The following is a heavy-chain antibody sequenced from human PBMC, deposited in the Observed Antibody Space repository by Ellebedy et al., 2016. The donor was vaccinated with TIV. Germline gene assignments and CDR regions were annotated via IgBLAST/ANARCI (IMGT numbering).Heavy chain of an antibody. D-gene: IGHD2-15*01. V-gene: IGHV3-23*01. CDR3: AKVYKGSGRLNWFDP. Sequence: GGSLRLXCAASGFTFSSYAMSWVRQAPGKGLEWVSAISGSGGSTYYADSVKGRFTISRDNSKNTLYLQMNSLRAEDTAVYYCAKVYKGSGRLNWFDPWGQGTLVTVSS. J-gene: IGHJ5*02. CDR2: ISGSGGST. CDR1: GFTFSSYA.